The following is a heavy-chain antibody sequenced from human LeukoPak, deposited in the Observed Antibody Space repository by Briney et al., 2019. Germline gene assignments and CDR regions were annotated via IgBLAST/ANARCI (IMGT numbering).Heavy chain of an antibody. V-gene: IGHV4-34*01. D-gene: IGHD2-15*01. CDR3: ARGHSWRAFDI. J-gene: IGHJ3*02. CDR1: GGSFSGYY. CDR2: INHSGST. Sequence: SQTLSLTCAVYGGSFSGYYWSWIRQPPGKGLEWIGEINHSGSTNYNPSLKSRVTISVDTSKNQFSLKLSSVTAADTAVYYCARGHSWRAFDIWGQGTMVTVSS.